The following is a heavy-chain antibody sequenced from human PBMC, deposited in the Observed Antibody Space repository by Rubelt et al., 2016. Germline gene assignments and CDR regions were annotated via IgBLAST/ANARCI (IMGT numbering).Heavy chain of an antibody. J-gene: IGHJ4*02. CDR1: GGSISSGVYY. V-gene: IGHV4-31*03. Sequence: QVQLQESGPGLVKPSQTLSLTCTVSGGSISSGVYYWSWIRQHTGKGLEWIGYIYYSGSTYYNPSLKSRVTISVDTSKNQFSLKLSSVTAADTAVYYCARDSGSRIYDYWGQGTLVTVSS. D-gene: IGHD2/OR15-2a*01. CDR3: ARDSGSRIYDY. CDR2: IYYSGST.